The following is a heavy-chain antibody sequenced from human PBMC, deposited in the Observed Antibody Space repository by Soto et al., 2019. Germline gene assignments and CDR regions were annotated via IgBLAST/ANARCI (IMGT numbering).Heavy chain of an antibody. D-gene: IGHD3-10*01. CDR1: GGTFRNHV. V-gene: IGHV1-69*13. Sequence: ASVKVSCKASGGTFRNHVFNWVRQAPGQGLEWMGGIIPIIATPNYAQKFQGRVTITADASTNTVYLDVSSLRSQDTAVYYCARDLEFRDGNISHLDYWGQVTLVTVSS. CDR2: IIPIIATP. J-gene: IGHJ4*02. CDR3: ARDLEFRDGNISHLDY.